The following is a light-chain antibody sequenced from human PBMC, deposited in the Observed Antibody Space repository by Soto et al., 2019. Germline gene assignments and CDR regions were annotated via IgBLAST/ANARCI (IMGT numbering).Light chain of an antibody. CDR1: SNDIGIDKL. CDR2: EGF. V-gene: IGLV2-23*01. J-gene: IGLJ3*02. Sequence: QSVLTQPASVSGSPGQSITISCTGTSNDIGIDKLVSWYQQHPGRAPKLMIYEGFKRPSGVSNRFSGSKSGNSASLTISGLRAEDEADYYCAAWDVSLSGWVFGGGTKVTVL. CDR3: AAWDVSLSGWV.